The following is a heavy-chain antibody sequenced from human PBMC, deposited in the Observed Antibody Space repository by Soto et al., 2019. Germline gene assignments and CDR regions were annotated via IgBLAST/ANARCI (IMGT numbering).Heavy chain of an antibody. Sequence: GGSLRLSCAASGFIFSSYAMSWVRQAPGKGLEWVSAISGSGTTAYYADSVKGRFTFSRDNSKKTMYLQMNSLRAEDTAVYYCARGEERVAMPSGYWGQGTLVTVS. CDR3: ARGEERVAMPSGY. CDR2: ISGSGTTA. V-gene: IGHV3-23*01. CDR1: GFIFSSYA. D-gene: IGHD2-2*01. J-gene: IGHJ4*02.